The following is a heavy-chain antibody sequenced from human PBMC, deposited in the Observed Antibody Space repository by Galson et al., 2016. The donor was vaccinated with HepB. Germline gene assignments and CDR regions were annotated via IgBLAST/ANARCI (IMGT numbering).Heavy chain of an antibody. CDR1: GFTFSSYW. J-gene: IGHJ6*02. D-gene: IGHD2/OR15-2a*01. V-gene: IGHV3-7*03. Sequence: SLRLSCAASGFTFSSYWMAWVRQASGKGLEWVANINQDGSEKNYVDAVKGRFTISSDNAKRSLYLQMNSLKTDDTAVYYCTTPQRKRRLTTEYYYFYGMDVWGRGTTVTVSS. CDR3: TTPQRKRRLTTEYYYFYGMDV. CDR2: INQDGSEK.